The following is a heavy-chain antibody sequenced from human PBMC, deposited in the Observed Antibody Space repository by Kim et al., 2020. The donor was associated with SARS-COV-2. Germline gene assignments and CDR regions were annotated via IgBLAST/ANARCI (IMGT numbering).Heavy chain of an antibody. CDR3: ARGAAAGLVFDY. Sequence: YYADSVKGRFTISRDNAKNSLYLQMNSLRAEDTAVYYCARGAAAGLVFDYWGQGTLVTVSS. J-gene: IGHJ4*02. D-gene: IGHD6-13*01. V-gene: IGHV3-21*01.